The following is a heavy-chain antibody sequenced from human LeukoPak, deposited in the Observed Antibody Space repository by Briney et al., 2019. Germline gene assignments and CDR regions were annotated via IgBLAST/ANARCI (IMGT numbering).Heavy chain of an antibody. Sequence: SVKVSCKASGGTFSSYAISWVRQALGQGLEWMGRIIPVLGIANYAQKFQGRVTITADKSTSTAYMELSSLRSEDTAVYYCARSMRAGTEYYFDYWGQGTLVTVSS. CDR2: IIPVLGIA. D-gene: IGHD1-1*01. CDR1: GGTFSSYA. V-gene: IGHV1-69*04. CDR3: ARSMRAGTEYYFDY. J-gene: IGHJ4*02.